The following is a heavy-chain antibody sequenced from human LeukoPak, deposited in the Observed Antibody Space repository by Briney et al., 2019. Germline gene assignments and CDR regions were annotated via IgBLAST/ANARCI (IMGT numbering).Heavy chain of an antibody. V-gene: IGHV1-69*13. Sequence: SVKVSCKASGGTFSSYAISWVRQAPGQGLEWMGGIIPIFGTANYAQKFQGRVTITADESTSTAYMELSSPRSEDTAVYYCATNRYSYYYYGMDVWGKGTTVTVSS. CDR2: IIPIFGTA. D-gene: IGHD5-18*01. CDR1: GGTFSSYA. CDR3: ATNRYSYYYYGMDV. J-gene: IGHJ6*04.